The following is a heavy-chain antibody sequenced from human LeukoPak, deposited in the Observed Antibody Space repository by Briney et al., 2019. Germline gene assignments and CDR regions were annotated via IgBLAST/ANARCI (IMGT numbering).Heavy chain of an antibody. CDR3: ARVASEIDRDNNWFDP. Sequence: PSETLSLTCTVSGGSIRSSYYYWGWIRQPPGKGLEWIGSIYDSGSTYYNPSLKSRVTISVDTSKNQFSLKLSSVTAADTAVYYCARVASEIDRDNNWFDPWGQGTLVTVSS. CDR2: IYDSGST. D-gene: IGHD1-14*01. CDR1: GGSIRSSYYY. V-gene: IGHV4-39*07. J-gene: IGHJ5*02.